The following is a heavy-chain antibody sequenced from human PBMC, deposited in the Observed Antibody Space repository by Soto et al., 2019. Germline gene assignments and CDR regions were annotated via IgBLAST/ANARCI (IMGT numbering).Heavy chain of an antibody. V-gene: IGHV3-74*03. D-gene: IGHD3-16*01. CDR3: ARDFEGLAY. J-gene: IGHJ4*02. CDR1: GFTFSSYW. CDR2: IKTDGTVT. Sequence: GGSLRLSCAASGFTFSSYWMRWVRQDAGTGLLWVSSIKTDGTVTQYADSVEGRFTISRDNAKNTLYLQMNSLSAEYTAVYYRARDFEGLAYWGQGTLVTVSS.